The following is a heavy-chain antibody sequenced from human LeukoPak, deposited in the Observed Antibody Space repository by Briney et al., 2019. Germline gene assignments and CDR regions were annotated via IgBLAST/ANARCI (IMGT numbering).Heavy chain of an antibody. V-gene: IGHV1-46*01. CDR2: INPSGGST. CDR3: ASVWFGEFAFDI. CDR1: GYTFTSYY. J-gene: IGHJ3*02. Sequence: ASVKVSCKASGYTFTSYYMHWVRQAPGQGLEWMGIINPSGGSTSYAQKFQGRVTMTRDTSTSTVYMELSSLRSGDTAVYYCASVWFGEFAFDIWGQGTMVTVSS. D-gene: IGHD3-10*01.